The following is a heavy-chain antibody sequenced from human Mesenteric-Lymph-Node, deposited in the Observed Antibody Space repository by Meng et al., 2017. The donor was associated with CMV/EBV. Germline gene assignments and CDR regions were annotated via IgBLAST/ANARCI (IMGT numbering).Heavy chain of an antibody. CDR1: GFTFDDYG. Sequence: GGSLRLSCAASGFTFDDYGMHWVRQAPGKGLEWVSYISSSGSTIYYADSVKGRFTISRDNAKNSLYLQMNSLRAEDTAVYYCAAYGSGSYSVYWGQGTLVTVSS. V-gene: IGHV3-11*01. CDR2: ISSSGSTI. CDR3: AAYGSGSYSVY. D-gene: IGHD3-10*01. J-gene: IGHJ4*02.